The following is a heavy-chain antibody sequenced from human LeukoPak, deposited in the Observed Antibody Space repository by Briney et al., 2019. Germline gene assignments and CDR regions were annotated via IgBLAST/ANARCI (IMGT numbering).Heavy chain of an antibody. D-gene: IGHD1-26*01. V-gene: IGHV4-4*02. CDR2: ISLSGRT. CDR3: SRESGPFSPFGH. J-gene: IGHJ4*02. Sequence: PSGTLSLTCAVSGGSISSTNWWGWVRQPPGQGLEWIGEISLSGRTNYNPSLKSRVTISLDESKNHLSLNLASVTAADTAVYYCSRESGPFSPFGHWGQGTLVTVTS. CDR1: GGSISSTNW.